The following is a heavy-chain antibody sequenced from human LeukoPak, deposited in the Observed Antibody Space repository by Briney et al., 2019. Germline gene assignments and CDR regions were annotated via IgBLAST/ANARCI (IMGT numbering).Heavy chain of an antibody. D-gene: IGHD3-10*01. CDR2: IFIGGNT. CDR3: ASGGINMVRGGYYFDY. CDR1: GFTVIANY. V-gene: IGHV3-53*01. Sequence: GGSLRLSCAASGFTVIANYMSWVRQAPGKGLEWVSVIFIGGNTYYADSVKGRFTISRDNSKNTLYLQMNSLRAEDTAVYYCASGGINMVRGGYYFDYWGQGTLVTVSS. J-gene: IGHJ4*02.